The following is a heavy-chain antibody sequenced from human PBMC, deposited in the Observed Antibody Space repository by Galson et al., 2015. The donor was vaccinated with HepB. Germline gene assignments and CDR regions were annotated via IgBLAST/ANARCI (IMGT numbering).Heavy chain of an antibody. CDR1: GFSLSTSGMR. CDR2: IDWDDVK. D-gene: IGHD2-21*02. Sequence: PALVKPTQTLTLTCTFSGFSLSTSGMRVSWIRQPPGKALEWLARIDWDDVKFYSTSLKTRLTISKDTSKNKVVLTMTNMDPEDTATYYCARMFCGGDCSLDYWGQGTLVTVSS. J-gene: IGHJ4*02. CDR3: ARMFCGGDCSLDY. V-gene: IGHV2-70*04.